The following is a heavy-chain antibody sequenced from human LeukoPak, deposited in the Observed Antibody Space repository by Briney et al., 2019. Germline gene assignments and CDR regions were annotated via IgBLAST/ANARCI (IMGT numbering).Heavy chain of an antibody. CDR1: GFTFSSYA. CDR3: ASGSNRVFDC. V-gene: IGHV3-53*01. CDR2: TYGDGST. J-gene: IGHJ4*02. D-gene: IGHD1-1*01. Sequence: PGGSLRLSCAASGFTFSSYAMSWVRQAPGKGLEWVSMTYGDGSTNYADSVKGRFTISRDNSKNTLYLQINSLRVEDTAVYYCASGSNRVFDCWGQGTLVTVSS.